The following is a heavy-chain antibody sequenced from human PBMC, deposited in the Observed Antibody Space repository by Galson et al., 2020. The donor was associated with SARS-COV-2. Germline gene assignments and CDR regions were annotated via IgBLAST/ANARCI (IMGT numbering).Heavy chain of an antibody. CDR1: GGSISSYY. Sequence: SETLSLTCTVSGGSISSYYWSWIRQPPGKGLEWIGYIYYSGSTNYNPSLKSRVTISVDTSKNQFSLKLSSVTAADTAVYYCARESGAPLPARVRGVIGWFDPWGQGTLVTVSS. CDR3: ARESGAPLPARVRGVIGWFDP. J-gene: IGHJ5*02. D-gene: IGHD3-10*01. CDR2: IYYSGST. V-gene: IGHV4-59*01.